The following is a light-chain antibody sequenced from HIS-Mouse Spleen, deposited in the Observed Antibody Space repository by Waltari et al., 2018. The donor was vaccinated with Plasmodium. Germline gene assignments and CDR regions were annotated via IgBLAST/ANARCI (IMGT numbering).Light chain of an antibody. J-gene: IGLJ3*02. Sequence: QSVLTQPPSASGTPGQRVTISGSGSRPTIGLTTATWYQQPPGTAPKLLINSNNQRPSGVPDRFSGSKSGTSASLAISGLQSEDEADYYCAAWDDSLNGPVFGGGTKLTVL. CDR3: AAWDDSLNGPV. CDR1: RPTIGLTT. CDR2: SNN. V-gene: IGLV1-44*01.